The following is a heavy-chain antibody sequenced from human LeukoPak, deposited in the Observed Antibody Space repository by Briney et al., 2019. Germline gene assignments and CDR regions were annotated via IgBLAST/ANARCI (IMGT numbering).Heavy chain of an antibody. CDR3: AREWQQLPYNWFDP. CDR2: IIPIFGTA. Sequence: EASVKVSCKASGGTFSSYAISWVRQAPGQGLEWMGGIIPIFGTANYAQKFQGRVTITADESTSTAYMELSSLRSEDTAVYYCAREWQQLPYNWFDPWGQGTLVTVSS. CDR1: GGTFSSYA. V-gene: IGHV1-69*13. D-gene: IGHD6-13*01. J-gene: IGHJ5*02.